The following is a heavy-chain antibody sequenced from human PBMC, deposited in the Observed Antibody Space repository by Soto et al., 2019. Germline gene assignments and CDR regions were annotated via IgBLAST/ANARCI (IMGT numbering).Heavy chain of an antibody. CDR3: ARLSSYCSSTSCYTPPVYGLDV. V-gene: IGHV5-51*01. CDR1: GCRCISYW. CDR2: IYPGDSDT. J-gene: IGHJ6*02. Sequence: GEVQKICRKGAGCRCISYWSGWVRQMPGKGLEWMGIIYPGDSDTRYSPSFQGQVTISADKSISTAYLQWSSLKASDTAMYYCARLSSYCSSTSCYTPPVYGLDVWGQGTTVTLSS. D-gene: IGHD2-2*02.